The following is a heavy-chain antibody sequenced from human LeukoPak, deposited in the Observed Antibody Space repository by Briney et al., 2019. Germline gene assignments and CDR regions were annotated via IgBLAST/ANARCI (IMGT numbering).Heavy chain of an antibody. J-gene: IGHJ4*02. Sequence: PSETLSLTCTVSGGSISSYYWSWIRQPPGKGLEWIGYIYYSGSTNYNPSLKSRVTISVDTSKNQFSLKLSSVTAADTAVYYCARTAWAPLQLWPYLFDYWGQGTLVTVSS. CDR2: IYYSGST. CDR3: ARTAWAPLQLWPYLFDY. CDR1: GGSISSYY. D-gene: IGHD5-18*01. V-gene: IGHV4-59*01.